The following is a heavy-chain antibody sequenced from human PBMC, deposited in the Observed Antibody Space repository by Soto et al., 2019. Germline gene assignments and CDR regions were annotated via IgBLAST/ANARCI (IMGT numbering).Heavy chain of an antibody. Sequence: QITLKESGPTLVKPTQTLTLTCTFSGFSLTTDRVGVGWIRQPPGEALEWLAVIYWDDSKTYRPFLESRLTITTDTSKHPVALTMTNMDSLDTATYYCAHAYGGRSLYWGQGTLVTVSS. CDR3: AHAYGGRSLY. CDR1: GFSLTTDRVG. J-gene: IGHJ4*02. V-gene: IGHV2-5*02. D-gene: IGHD1-26*01. CDR2: IYWDDSK.